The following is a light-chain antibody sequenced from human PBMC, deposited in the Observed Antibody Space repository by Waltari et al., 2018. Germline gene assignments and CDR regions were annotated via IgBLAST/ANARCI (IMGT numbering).Light chain of an antibody. CDR1: KVGSNS. Sequence: TQPPSVSVAPGQTATISCGGNKVGSNSVHWYQQKSGQAPILVLHDDYDRPSGIPERFSGSSSGNTATLTISRVEDGDEADYYCQLWESSSDHPLFGGGTRLTVL. J-gene: IGLJ3*02. CDR3: QLWESSSDHPL. CDR2: DDY. V-gene: IGLV3-21*02.